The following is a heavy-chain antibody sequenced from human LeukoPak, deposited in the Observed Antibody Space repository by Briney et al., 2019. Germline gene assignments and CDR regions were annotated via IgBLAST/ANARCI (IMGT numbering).Heavy chain of an antibody. D-gene: IGHD1-26*01. V-gene: IGHV3-30*04. CDR3: ARRGYHDYSGFDY. CDR1: GFTFSSYA. Sequence: GGSLRLSCAASGFTFSSYAMHWVRQAPGKGLEWVAVISYDGSNKKYADSVKGRFTISRDNSKNSLYLQMKSLRAEDTALYYCARRGYHDYSGFDYWGQGTLVTVSS. CDR2: ISYDGSNK. J-gene: IGHJ4*02.